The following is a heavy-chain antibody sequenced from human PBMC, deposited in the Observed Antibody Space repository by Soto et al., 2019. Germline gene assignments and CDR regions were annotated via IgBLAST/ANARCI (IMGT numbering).Heavy chain of an antibody. Sequence: ASVKVSCKASGYTFTSYAMHWVRQAPGQRPEWMGWINAGNGNTKYSQKFQGRVTITRDTSASTAYMELSSLRSEDTAVYYCAREWGYWDIVVVPAAYGMDVWGQGTTVTVSS. J-gene: IGHJ6*02. CDR1: GYTFTSYA. D-gene: IGHD2-2*01. V-gene: IGHV1-3*01. CDR3: AREWGYWDIVVVPAAYGMDV. CDR2: INAGNGNT.